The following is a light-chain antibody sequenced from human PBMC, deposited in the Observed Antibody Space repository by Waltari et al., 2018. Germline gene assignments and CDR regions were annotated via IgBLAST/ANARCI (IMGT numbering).Light chain of an antibody. CDR1: QSFASSC. J-gene: IGKJ1*01. V-gene: IGKV3-20*01. Sequence: EIVLTQSPGTLSLSPGELATLSCRASQSFASSCLAWFQQKPGQAPRLPIYGASSRATGVPDRFSGSGSGTDFTLTIDRLEPEDFAVYYCQQYGSSPRTFGQGTKVEI. CDR3: QQYGSSPRT. CDR2: GAS.